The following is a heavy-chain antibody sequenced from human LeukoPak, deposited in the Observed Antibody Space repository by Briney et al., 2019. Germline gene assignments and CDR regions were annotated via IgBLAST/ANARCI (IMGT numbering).Heavy chain of an antibody. CDR3: ARDPWDNNWYNFDS. CDR1: GGSFSGYY. CDR2: INHSGST. V-gene: IGHV4-34*01. J-gene: IGHJ4*02. Sequence: SETLSLTCAVYGGSFSGYYWSWIRQPPGKGLEWIEEINHSGSTNYNPSLKSRVTISLDTSKNQFSLSLRSVTAADTAVYYCARDPWDNNWYNFDSWGQGTLVTVSS. D-gene: IGHD1-1*01.